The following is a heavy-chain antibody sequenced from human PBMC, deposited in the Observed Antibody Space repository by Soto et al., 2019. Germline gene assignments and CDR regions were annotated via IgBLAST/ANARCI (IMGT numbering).Heavy chain of an antibody. D-gene: IGHD2-2*01. V-gene: IGHV3-49*03. Sequence: SLSLFCTGSGFIFGDYAMSWSRQAPGKGLERFGVIRRKAYGETTDYAASVKGRFTILRDDSKSIAYLQMNSLQSEDTGVYYWAKDTYTSSYSYFDMDVWGHGTTVTVAS. J-gene: IGHJ6*02. CDR3: AKDTYTSSYSYFDMDV. CDR1: GFIFGDYA. CDR2: IRRKAYGETT.